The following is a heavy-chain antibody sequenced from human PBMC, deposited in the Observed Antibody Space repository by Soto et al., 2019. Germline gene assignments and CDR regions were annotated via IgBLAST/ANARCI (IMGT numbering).Heavy chain of an antibody. CDR1: GYSFTSYW. J-gene: IGHJ3*02. CDR3: ARPRIVGAPNDAFDI. Sequence: LWESLKISCKGSGYSFTSYWIGWVRQMPGKGLEWMGIIYPGDSDTRYSPSFQGQVTISADKSISTAYLQWSSLKASDTAMYYCARPRIVGAPNDAFDIWGQGAMVTV. V-gene: IGHV5-51*01. D-gene: IGHD1-26*01. CDR2: IYPGDSDT.